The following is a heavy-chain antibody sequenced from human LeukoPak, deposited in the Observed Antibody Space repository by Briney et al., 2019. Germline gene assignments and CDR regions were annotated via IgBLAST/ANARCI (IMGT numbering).Heavy chain of an antibody. Sequence: SETLSLTCTVSGGSISSYYRSWIRQPPGKGLEWIGYIYYSGSTCYNPSLKSRVTISVDTSKNQFSLKLSSVTAADTAVYYCARASDIVVVPAAILGNWFDPWGQGTLVTVSS. CDR1: GGSISSYY. CDR2: IYYSGST. J-gene: IGHJ5*02. V-gene: IGHV4-59*08. D-gene: IGHD2-2*01. CDR3: ARASDIVVVPAAILGNWFDP.